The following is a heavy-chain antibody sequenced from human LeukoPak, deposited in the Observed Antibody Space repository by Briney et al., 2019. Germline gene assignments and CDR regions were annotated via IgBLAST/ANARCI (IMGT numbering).Heavy chain of an antibody. Sequence: PGGSLRLSCAASGFTFSSYAMSWVRQAPGKGLEWVSAISGSGGSTYYADSVKGRFTISRDNSKNTLYLQMNSLRAEDTAVYYCAKQKTYYYDSSGYWDYWGQGTLVTVSS. CDR3: AKQKTYYYDSSGYWDY. V-gene: IGHV3-23*01. D-gene: IGHD3-22*01. CDR1: GFTFSSYA. CDR2: ISGSGGST. J-gene: IGHJ4*02.